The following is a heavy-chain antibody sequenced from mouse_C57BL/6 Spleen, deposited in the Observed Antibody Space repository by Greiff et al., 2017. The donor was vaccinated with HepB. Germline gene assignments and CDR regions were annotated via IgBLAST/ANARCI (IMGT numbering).Heavy chain of an antibody. J-gene: IGHJ4*01. CDR3: ARHRDYSNYEVFYAMDY. Sequence: VQLQQSGAELVKPGASVKLSCKASGYTFTEYTIHWVKQRSGQGLEWIGWFYPGSGSIKYNEKFKDKATLAADKSSSTVYMELSRLTSEDSAVYVCARHRDYSNYEVFYAMDYWGQGTSVTVSS. CDR2: FYPGSGSI. CDR1: GYTFTEYT. V-gene: IGHV1-62-2*01. D-gene: IGHD2-5*01.